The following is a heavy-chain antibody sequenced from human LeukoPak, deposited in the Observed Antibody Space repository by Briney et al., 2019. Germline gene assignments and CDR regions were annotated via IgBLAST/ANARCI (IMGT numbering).Heavy chain of an antibody. D-gene: IGHD4-23*01. CDR3: ARGSTTVVTPSYFDL. J-gene: IGHJ2*01. CDR2: TYYSGST. CDR1: GGSISSSSYY. V-gene: IGHV4-39*01. Sequence: PSETLSLTCTVSGGSISSSSYYWGWIRQPPGKGLEWIGSTYYSGSTYYNPSLKSRVTMSVDTSKNQFSQKLSSVIAADTAVYYCARGSTTVVTPSYFDLWGRGTLVTVSS.